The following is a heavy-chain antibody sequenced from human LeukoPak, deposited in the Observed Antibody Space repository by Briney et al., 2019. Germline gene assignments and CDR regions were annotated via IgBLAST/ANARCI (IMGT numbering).Heavy chain of an antibody. V-gene: IGHV3-48*01. CDR1: GFTFSSYS. J-gene: IGHJ5*02. CDR3: AREGLVRGVIRRWFDP. Sequence: PGGSLRLSCAASGFTFSSYSMNWVRQAPGKGLEWVSYISSSSSTIYYADSVKGRFTISRDNAKNSLYLQMNSLRAEDTAVYYCAREGLVRGVIRRWFDPWGQGTLVTVSS. CDR2: ISSSSSTI. D-gene: IGHD3-10*01.